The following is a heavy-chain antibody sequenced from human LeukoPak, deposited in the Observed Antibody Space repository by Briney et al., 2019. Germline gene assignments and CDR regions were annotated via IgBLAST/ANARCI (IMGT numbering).Heavy chain of an antibody. Sequence: SETLSLTCTVSGGSISNYYWSWIRHPPGKGLEWIGYIHYRGSTNYNPSLKSRATISVDMSKNEFSLKLSSVTTADTAIYYCARINGHIFDYWGQGTLVTVSS. J-gene: IGHJ4*02. CDR2: IHYRGST. D-gene: IGHD5-24*01. CDR3: ARINGHIFDY. V-gene: IGHV4-59*01. CDR1: GGSISNYY.